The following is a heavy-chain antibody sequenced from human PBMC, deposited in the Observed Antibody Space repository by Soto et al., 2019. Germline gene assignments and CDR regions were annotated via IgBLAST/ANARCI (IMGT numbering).Heavy chain of an antibody. CDR1: GFTFSSYG. J-gene: IGHJ4*02. V-gene: IGHV3-33*01. Sequence: GGSLRLSFAASGFTFSSYGMHWVRQAPGKGLEWVAVIWYDGSNKYYADSVKGRFTISRDNSKNTLYLQMNSLRAEDTAVYYCAREKVDTAMVIDYWGQGTLVTVSS. D-gene: IGHD5-18*01. CDR2: IWYDGSNK. CDR3: AREKVDTAMVIDY.